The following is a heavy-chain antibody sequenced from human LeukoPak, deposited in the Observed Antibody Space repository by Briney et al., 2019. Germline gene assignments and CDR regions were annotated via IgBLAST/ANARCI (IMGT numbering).Heavy chain of an antibody. D-gene: IGHD1-26*01. CDR3: ATSLGSTELLEGTNYFDY. V-gene: IGHV1-24*01. J-gene: IGHJ4*02. CDR2: FDPEDGET. CDR1: GYTLTELS. Sequence: ASVKVSCKVSGYTLTELSMHWVRQAPGKGLEWMGGFDPEDGETIYAQKFQGRVTMTEDTSTDTAYMELSSLRSEDTAVYYCATSLGSTELLEGTNYFDYWGQGTLVTVSS.